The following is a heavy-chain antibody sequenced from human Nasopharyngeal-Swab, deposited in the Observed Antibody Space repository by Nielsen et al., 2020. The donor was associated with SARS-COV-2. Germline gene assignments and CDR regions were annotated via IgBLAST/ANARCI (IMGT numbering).Heavy chain of an antibody. CDR3: ARGDYSSSWDRSYYGMDV. J-gene: IGHJ6*02. CDR2: INAGNGNT. Sequence: WVRQAPGQRLEWMGWINAGNGNTKYSQKLQGRVTITRDTSASTAYMELSSLRSGDTAVYYCARGDYSSSWDRSYYGMDVWGQGTTVTVSS. V-gene: IGHV1-3*01. D-gene: IGHD6-13*01.